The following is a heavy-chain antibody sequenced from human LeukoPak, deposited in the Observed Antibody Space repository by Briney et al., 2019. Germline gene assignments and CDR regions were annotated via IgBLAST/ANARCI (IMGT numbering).Heavy chain of an antibody. D-gene: IGHD1-26*01. Sequence: PGGALRLSCAASGFTFSSYSMTWVRQAPGKGLEWVSSISSSSSYIYYADSVKGRFTISRDNAKNSLYLQMNSLRAEDTAVYYCASQFGSYYWGQGTLVTVSS. CDR2: ISSSSSYI. V-gene: IGHV3-21*01. CDR1: GFTFSSYS. CDR3: ASQFGSYY. J-gene: IGHJ4*02.